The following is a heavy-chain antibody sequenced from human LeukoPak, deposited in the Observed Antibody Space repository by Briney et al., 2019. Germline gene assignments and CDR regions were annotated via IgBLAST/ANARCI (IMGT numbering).Heavy chain of an antibody. V-gene: IGHV1-69*01. CDR2: IIPIFGTA. Sequence: SVKVSCKASGGTFSSYAISWVRQAPGQGLEWMGGIIPIFGTANYAQKFQGRVTITADESTSTAYMELSSLRSEDTAVYYCARYCSSTSCHVYYYYGMDVWGQGTTVTVSS. CDR3: ARYCSSTSCHVYYYYGMDV. CDR1: GGTFSSYA. D-gene: IGHD2-2*01. J-gene: IGHJ6*02.